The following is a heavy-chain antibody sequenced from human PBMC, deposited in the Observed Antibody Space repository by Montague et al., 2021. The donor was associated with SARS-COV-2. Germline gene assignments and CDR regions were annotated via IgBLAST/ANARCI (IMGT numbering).Heavy chain of an antibody. D-gene: IGHD4-17*01. V-gene: IGHV4-39*02. CDR3: ARRIDNYGFDI. CDR2: IDTSGNT. Sequence: SETLSLTCSVSGDSISSGRYYWAWIRQPAGKGLEWIGSIDTSGNTYYIPSLKSRVTISIDTSKSHFSLKLSSVTAADTAVYYCARRIDNYGFDIWGQGTTVTVSS. J-gene: IGHJ3*02. CDR1: GDSISSGRYY.